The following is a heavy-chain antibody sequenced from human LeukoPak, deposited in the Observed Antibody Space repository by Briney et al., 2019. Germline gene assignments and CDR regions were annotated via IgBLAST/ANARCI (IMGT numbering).Heavy chain of an antibody. V-gene: IGHV3-7*01. J-gene: IGHJ6*03. CDR3: AREVSMYSSSWYGYYYYYMDV. CDR2: IKQDGGEK. Sequence: GGSLRLSCAASGFTFSSYWMSWVRQAPGKGLEWVANIKQDGGEKYYVDSVKGRFTISRDNAKNSLYLQMNSLRAEDTAVYYCAREVSMYSSSWYGYYYYYMDVWGKGTTVTVSS. CDR1: GFTFSSYW. D-gene: IGHD6-13*01.